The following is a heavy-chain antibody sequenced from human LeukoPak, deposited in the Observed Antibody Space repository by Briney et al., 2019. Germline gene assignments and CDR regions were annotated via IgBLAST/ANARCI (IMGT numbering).Heavy chain of an antibody. Sequence: GGSLRLSCAASGFTFSDYYMSWIRQAPGKGLEWISYIHSNPKPIYYADSAKGRLTISRDHAKNSLYLQMNSLRGDETAVYYCASAGYGDYDYWGQGTRVTVSS. J-gene: IGHJ4*02. D-gene: IGHD4-17*01. CDR3: ASAGYGDYDY. CDR1: GFTFSDYY. V-gene: IGHV3-11*01. CDR2: IHSNPKPI.